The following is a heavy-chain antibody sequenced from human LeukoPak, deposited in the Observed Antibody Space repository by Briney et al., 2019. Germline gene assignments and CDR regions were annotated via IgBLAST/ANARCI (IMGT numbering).Heavy chain of an antibody. CDR3: ARELIHDSSGYYQFFDY. Sequence: KPSETLSLTCTVSGGSISSYYWSWIRQPPGKGLEWIGYIYYSGSTNYNPSLKSRVTISVDTSKNQFSLKLSSVTAADTAVYYCARELIHDSSGYYQFFDYWGQGTLVTVSS. V-gene: IGHV4-59*01. CDR2: IYYSGST. CDR1: GGSISSYY. D-gene: IGHD3-22*01. J-gene: IGHJ4*02.